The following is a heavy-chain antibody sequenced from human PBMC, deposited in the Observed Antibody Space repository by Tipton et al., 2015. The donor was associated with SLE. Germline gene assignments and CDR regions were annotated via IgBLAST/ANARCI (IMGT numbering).Heavy chain of an antibody. V-gene: IGHV4-38-2*01. CDR3: ARQTDRGVIMIDY. CDR2: IYYSGST. CDR1: GYSISSCYY. Sequence: LRLSCAVSGYSISSCYYWGWIRPPPGKGLEWVGRIYYSGSTYYTPPLKSRVTISVTTPKNQYPLKLSSVTAADTAVYYCARQTDRGVIMIDYWGQGTLVTVSS. J-gene: IGHJ4*02. D-gene: IGHD3-10*01.